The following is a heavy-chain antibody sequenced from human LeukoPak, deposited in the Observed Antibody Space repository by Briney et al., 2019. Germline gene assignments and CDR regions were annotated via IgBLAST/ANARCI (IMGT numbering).Heavy chain of an antibody. CDR2: IYSGGST. V-gene: IGHV3-66*01. CDR1: GFTVSSNY. J-gene: IGHJ4*02. D-gene: IGHD3-22*01. CDR3: ARGYYYDSSGYNDY. Sequence: GSLRLSCAASGFTVSSNYMSWVRQAPGKGLEWVSVIYSGGSTYYADSVKGRFTISRDNSKNTLYLQMNSLRAEDTAVYYCARGYYYDSSGYNDYWGQGTLVTVSS.